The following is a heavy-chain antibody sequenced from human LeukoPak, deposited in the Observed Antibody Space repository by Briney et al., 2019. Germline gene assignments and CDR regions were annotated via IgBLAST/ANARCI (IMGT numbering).Heavy chain of an antibody. V-gene: IGHV2-5*01. Sequence: SCPTLVNPTQTLTLTCTFSGFSLSSNGVGMGWIRQPPGKALGWLAHNYSNDDKRYSPSLTSRLTITKDTSNNPKVLTMINMDSVDAATNAVAHRAMVRGEPFDSWGQGTLVTISS. CDR2: NYSNDDK. CDR3: AHRAMVRGEPFDS. D-gene: IGHD3-10*01. J-gene: IGHJ4*02. CDR1: GFSLSSNGVG.